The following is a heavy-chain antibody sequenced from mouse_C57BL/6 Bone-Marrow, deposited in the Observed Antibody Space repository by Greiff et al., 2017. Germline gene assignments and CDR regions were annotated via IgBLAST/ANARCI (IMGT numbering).Heavy chain of an antibody. J-gene: IGHJ4*01. CDR2: IRNKANGYTT. CDR3: ARGYYYGFYAMDY. Sequence: DVMLVESGGGLVQPGGSLSLSCAASGFTFTDYYMSWVRQPPGKALEWLGFIRNKANGYTTEYSASVKGRFTISRDNSQSILYLQMNALRAEDSATYYCARGYYYGFYAMDYWGQGTSVTVSS. CDR1: GFTFTDYY. D-gene: IGHD1-1*01. V-gene: IGHV7-3*01.